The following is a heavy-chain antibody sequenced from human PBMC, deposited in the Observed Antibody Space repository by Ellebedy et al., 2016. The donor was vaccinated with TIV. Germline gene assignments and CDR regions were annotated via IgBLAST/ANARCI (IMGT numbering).Heavy chain of an antibody. CDR1: GFTFSSYA. Sequence: GGSLRLSXAASGFTFSSYAMSWVRQAPGKGLEWVSAIGGSGGSTYYADSVKGWFTISRDNSKNTLYLQMNSLRAEDTAVYYCAKVMGRDVVVIAIQRYYYYGMDVWGQGTTVTVSS. CDR2: IGGSGGST. D-gene: IGHD2-21*01. CDR3: AKVMGRDVVVIAIQRYYYYGMDV. J-gene: IGHJ6*02. V-gene: IGHV3-23*01.